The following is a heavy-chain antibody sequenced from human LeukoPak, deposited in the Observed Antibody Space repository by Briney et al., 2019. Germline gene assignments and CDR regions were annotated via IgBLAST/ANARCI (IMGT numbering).Heavy chain of an antibody. Sequence: SETLSLTCTVSGGSISTSNYYWGWIRQPPGKGLEWIGNIFYSGSTYYGPSLKSRLTISIDTSKNQFSLKVPSVTAAETAVYYCARDTARGGYGDDYFDSWGQGTLVTVSS. D-gene: IGHD4-17*01. V-gene: IGHV4-39*07. CDR1: GGSISTSNYY. CDR3: ARDTARGGYGDDYFDS. CDR2: IFYSGST. J-gene: IGHJ4*02.